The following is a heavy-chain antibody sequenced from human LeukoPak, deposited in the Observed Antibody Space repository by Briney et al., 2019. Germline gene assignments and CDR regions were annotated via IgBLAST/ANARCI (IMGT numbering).Heavy chain of an antibody. V-gene: IGHV4-59*11. CDR3: ARTYSNYAPYYYYYYMDV. CDR2: IYYSGST. J-gene: IGHJ6*03. CDR1: GGSISSHY. D-gene: IGHD4-11*01. Sequence: PSETLSLTCTVSGGSISSHYWSWIRQPPGKGLEWIGYIYYSGSTNYNPSFKSRVTISVDTSKNQFSLKLSSVTAADTAVYYCARTYSNYAPYYYYYYMDVWGKGTTVTVSS.